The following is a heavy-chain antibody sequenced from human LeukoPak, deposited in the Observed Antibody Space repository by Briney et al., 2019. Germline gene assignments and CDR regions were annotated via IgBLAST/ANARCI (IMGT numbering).Heavy chain of an antibody. V-gene: IGHV3-23*01. J-gene: IGHJ4*02. CDR2: ISGSGGST. CDR3: AKGPRRITMIVVANFDY. Sequence: PVGSLKLSWATSGFNFSSYAMNWVRQAPGKGPELVSAISGSGGSTYYADSVKGRFTISRDNSKNTLYLQMNSRRAEDTAVYYCAKGPRRITMIVVANFDYWGQGTLVTVSS. CDR1: GFNFSSYA. D-gene: IGHD3-22*01.